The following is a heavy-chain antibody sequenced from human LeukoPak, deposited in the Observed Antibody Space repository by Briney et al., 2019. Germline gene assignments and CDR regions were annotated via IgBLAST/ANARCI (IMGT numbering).Heavy chain of an antibody. CDR3: ARVGGSFYGGRICDY. CDR1: GYTFTSYD. Sequence: ASVKVSCKASGYTFTSYDINWVRQATGQGLEWMGWMNPNSGNTGYAQKFQSRVTVTRNTSISTAYMELSSLRSEDTAVYYCARVGGSFYGGRICDYWGQGTLVTVSS. V-gene: IGHV1-8*01. CDR2: MNPNSGNT. J-gene: IGHJ4*02. D-gene: IGHD2/OR15-2a*01.